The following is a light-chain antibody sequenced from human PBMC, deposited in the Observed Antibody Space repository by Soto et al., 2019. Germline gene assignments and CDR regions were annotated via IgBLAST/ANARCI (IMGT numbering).Light chain of an antibody. V-gene: IGLV2-14*01. Sequence: QSALTQPASVSGSPGQSITISCTGTISDVGGYNYVSWYQQHPGKPPKLMIYDVSNRPSGVSNRFSGSKSGNTASLTISGLQAEDEADYYCSSYTSSSTLVVFGGGTKLTVL. CDR2: DVS. CDR3: SSYTSSSTLVV. CDR1: ISDVGGYNY. J-gene: IGLJ2*01.